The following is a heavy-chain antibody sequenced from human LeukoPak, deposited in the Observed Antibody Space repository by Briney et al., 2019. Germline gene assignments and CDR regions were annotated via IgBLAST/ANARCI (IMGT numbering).Heavy chain of an antibody. CDR1: GGTFSSYA. CDR3: ARCSNYYDSSGYYSPIDYYYYMDV. CDR2: IIPIFGTA. J-gene: IGHJ6*03. V-gene: IGHV1-69*05. Sequence: ASVKVSCKASGGTFSSYAISWVRQAPGQGLEWMGGIIPIFGTANYAQKFQGRVMITTDESTSTAYMELSSLRSEDTAVYYCARCSNYYDSSGYYSPIDYYYYMDVWGKGTTVTVSS. D-gene: IGHD3-22*01.